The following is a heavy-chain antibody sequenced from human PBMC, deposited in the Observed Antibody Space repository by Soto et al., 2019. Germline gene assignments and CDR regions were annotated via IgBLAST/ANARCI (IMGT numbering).Heavy chain of an antibody. CDR1: GFTFSSYA. V-gene: IGHV3-30-3*01. CDR3: ARGDIVVVVAATPVHYYYGMDV. D-gene: IGHD2-15*01. Sequence: QVQLVESGGGVVQPGRSLRLSCAASGFTFSSYAMHWVRQAPGKGLEWVAVISYDGSNKYYADPVKGRFTISRDNSKNTLYLQMNSLRAEDTAVYYCARGDIVVVVAATPVHYYYGMDVWGQGTTVTVSS. J-gene: IGHJ6*02. CDR2: ISYDGSNK.